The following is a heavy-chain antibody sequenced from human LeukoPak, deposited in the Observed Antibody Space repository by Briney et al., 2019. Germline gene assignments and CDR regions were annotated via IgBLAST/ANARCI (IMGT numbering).Heavy chain of an antibody. CDR3: AREMSRRYPIRDDAFDI. D-gene: IGHD5-12*01. Sequence: PGGSLRLSCAASGFTFSSYAMHWVRQAPGKGLEWVAVISYDGSNKYYADSVKGRFTISRDNSKNTLYLQMNSLRAEDTAVYYCAREMSRRYPIRDDAFDIWGQGTMVTVSS. J-gene: IGHJ3*02. V-gene: IGHV3-30-3*01. CDR1: GFTFSSYA. CDR2: ISYDGSNK.